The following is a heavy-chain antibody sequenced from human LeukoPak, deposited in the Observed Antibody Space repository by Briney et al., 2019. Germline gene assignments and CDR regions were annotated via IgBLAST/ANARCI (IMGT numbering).Heavy chain of an antibody. CDR3: ARDSGIRYDSSGYYSLHFDI. J-gene: IGHJ3*02. CDR1: GGTFSSYA. D-gene: IGHD3-22*01. Sequence: ASVKVSCKASGGTFSSYAISWVRQAPGQGLEWMGGIIPIFGTANYAQKFQGRVTITADESTSTAYMELSSLRSEDTAVYYCARDSGIRYDSSGYYSLHFDIWGQGTMVTVSS. CDR2: IIPIFGTA. V-gene: IGHV1-69*13.